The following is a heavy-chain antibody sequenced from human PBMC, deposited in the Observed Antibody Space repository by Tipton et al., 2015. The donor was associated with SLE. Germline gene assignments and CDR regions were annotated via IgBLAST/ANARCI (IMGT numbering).Heavy chain of an antibody. CDR1: GGSISSSSYY. J-gene: IGHJ4*02. V-gene: IGHV4-39*07. CDR3: ARRGVGAIDY. D-gene: IGHD1-26*01. Sequence: TPSLTCTVSGGSISSSSYYWGWIRQPPGKGLGWIGSIYYSGSTYYNPSLKSRVTISVDTSKNQFSLKLSSVTAADTAVYYCARRGVGAIDYWGQGTLVTVSS. CDR2: IYYSGST.